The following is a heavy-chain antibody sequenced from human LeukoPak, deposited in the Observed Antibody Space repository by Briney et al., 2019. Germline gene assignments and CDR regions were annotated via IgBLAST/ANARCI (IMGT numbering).Heavy chain of an antibody. Sequence: PSETLSLTCTVSGGSISSGGYYWTWIRQHPGKGLEWIGYIYYSGSTYYNPSLKSRVTISVDTSKNQFSLKLSSVTAADTAVYYCARGLLFSWFDPWGQGTLVTVSS. CDR1: GGSISSGGYY. CDR2: IYYSGST. J-gene: IGHJ5*02. CDR3: ARGLLFSWFDP. V-gene: IGHV4-31*03. D-gene: IGHD2-21*02.